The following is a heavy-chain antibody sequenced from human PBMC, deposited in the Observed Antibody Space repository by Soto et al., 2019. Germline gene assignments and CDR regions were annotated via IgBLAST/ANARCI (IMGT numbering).Heavy chain of an antibody. CDR2: IYYSGST. CDR3: AVTYYYYYYRDV. Sequence: SETLSLTCTVSGGSISSSSYYWGWIRQPPGKGLEWIGSIYYSGSTYYNPSLKSRVTISVDTSKNQFSLKLSSVTAADTAVYYCAVTYYYYYYRDVWGKGTTGTVSS. V-gene: IGHV4-39*01. CDR1: GGSISSSSYY. J-gene: IGHJ6*03. D-gene: IGHD4-4*01.